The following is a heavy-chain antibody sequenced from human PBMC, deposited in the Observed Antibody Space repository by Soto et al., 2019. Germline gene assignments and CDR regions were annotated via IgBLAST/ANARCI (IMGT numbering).Heavy chain of an antibody. D-gene: IGHD6-13*01. CDR2: IYYSGST. J-gene: IGHJ4*02. Sequence: TLSLTCTVSGGSISSSSYYWGWIRQPPGKGLEWIGSIYYSGSTYYNPSLKSRVTISVDTSKNQFSLNLRSVTAADTAVYYCARSLTLRSAPTSAVAGLWGQGTLVTVSS. CDR1: GGSISSSSYY. CDR3: ARSLTLRSAPTSAVAGL. V-gene: IGHV4-39*07.